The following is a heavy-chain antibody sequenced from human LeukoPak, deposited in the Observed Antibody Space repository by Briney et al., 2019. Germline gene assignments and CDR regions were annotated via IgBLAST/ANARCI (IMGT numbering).Heavy chain of an antibody. CDR1: GYTFTGYY. V-gene: IGHV1-2*02. CDR3: AREGFGGEYDAFDI. J-gene: IGHJ3*02. D-gene: IGHD3-10*01. CDR2: INPNSGGA. Sequence: ASVKVSCKASGYTFTGYYMHWVRQAPGQGLEWMGWINPNSGGANYAQKFQGRVTMTRDTSISTAYMELSRLRSDDTAVYYCAREGFGGEYDAFDIWGQGTMVTVSS.